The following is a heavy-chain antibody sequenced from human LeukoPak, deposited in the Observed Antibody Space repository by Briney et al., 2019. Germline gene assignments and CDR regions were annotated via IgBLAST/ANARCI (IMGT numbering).Heavy chain of an antibody. J-gene: IGHJ4*02. CDR3: ARDDASLHYYDSSGRPDY. CDR2: ISAYNGNT. CDR1: GYTFTIYG. Sequence: EASVKVSCKASGYTFTIYGISWVRQAPGQGLEWMGWISAYNGNTNYAQKLQGRVTMTTDTSTSTAYMELRSLRSDDTAVYYCARDDASLHYYDSSGRPDYWGQGTLVTVSS. D-gene: IGHD3-22*01. V-gene: IGHV1-18*01.